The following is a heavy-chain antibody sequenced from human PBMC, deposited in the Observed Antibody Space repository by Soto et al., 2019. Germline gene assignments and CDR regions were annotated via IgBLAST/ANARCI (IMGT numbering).Heavy chain of an antibody. CDR1: GFTFSNYV. Sequence: GGSLRLSCAASGFTFSNYVMSWVRQAPGKGLEWVSSISGSGDNTYYADSVKGRFTISRDNSKNTLFLQMNSLRAEDTAVYYCAKVVVLRYFDWPQREWSDPWGQGTLVTVSS. J-gene: IGHJ5*02. V-gene: IGHV3-23*01. CDR3: AKVVVLRYFDWPQREWSDP. D-gene: IGHD3-9*01. CDR2: ISGSGDNT.